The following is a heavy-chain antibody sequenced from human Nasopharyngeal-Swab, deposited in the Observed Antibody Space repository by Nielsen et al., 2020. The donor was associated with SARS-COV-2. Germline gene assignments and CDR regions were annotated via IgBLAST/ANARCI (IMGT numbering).Heavy chain of an antibody. Sequence: GESLKISCAASGFTFSNYGMNWVRQAPGKGLEWISFISVGGTTTSYAASVRGRFTISRDNAKNSLYLQMNSLTAEDTAVYYCARERGGGYGDYWGQGTLVTVSS. CDR3: ARERGGGYGDY. CDR1: GFTFSNYG. V-gene: IGHV3-48*03. CDR2: ISVGGTTT. D-gene: IGHD5-12*01. J-gene: IGHJ4*02.